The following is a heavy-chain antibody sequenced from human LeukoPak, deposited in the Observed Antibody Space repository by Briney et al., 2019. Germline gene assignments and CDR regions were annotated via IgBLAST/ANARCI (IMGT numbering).Heavy chain of an antibody. V-gene: IGHV3-30*02. D-gene: IGHD3-3*01. CDR2: IRYDGSNK. J-gene: IGHJ4*02. CDR1: GFTFSSYG. CDR3: ARQGILEWPAPCYFDY. Sequence: GGSLRLSCAASGFTFSSYGMHWVRQAPGKGLEWVAFIRYDGSNKYYADSVKGRFTISRDNSKNTLYLQMNSLRAEDTAVYYCARQGILEWPAPCYFDYWGQGTLVTVSS.